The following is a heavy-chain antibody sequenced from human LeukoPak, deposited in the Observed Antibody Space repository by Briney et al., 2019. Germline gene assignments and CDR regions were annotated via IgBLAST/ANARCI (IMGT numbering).Heavy chain of an antibody. J-gene: IGHJ6*02. CDR1: GGSFSGYY. D-gene: IGHD3-10*01. CDR2: IYYSGST. Sequence: SETLSLTCAVYGGSFSGYYWSWIRQPPGKGLEWIGYIYYSGSTYYNPSLKSRVTISVDTSKNQFSLKLSSVTAADTAVYYCAREAMVRGVIRYYYGMDVWGQGTTVTVSS. V-gene: IGHV4-30-4*01. CDR3: AREAMVRGVIRYYYGMDV.